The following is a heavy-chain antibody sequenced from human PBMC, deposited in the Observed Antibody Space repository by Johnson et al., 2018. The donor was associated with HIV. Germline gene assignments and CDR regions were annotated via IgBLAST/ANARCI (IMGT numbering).Heavy chain of an antibody. CDR1: GFTFDDYG. D-gene: IGHD1-26*01. J-gene: IGHJ3*02. CDR2: INWNGGST. V-gene: IGHV3-20*04. Sequence: VQLVESGGGVVRPGGSLRLSCAASGFTFDDYGMSWVRQAPGKGLEWVSGINWNGGSTGYADSVKGRFTISRDNAKNSLFLQRNSLRAEDTALYYCARDVRLDWELDGAFDIWGQGKMVTVSS. CDR3: ARDVRLDWELDGAFDI.